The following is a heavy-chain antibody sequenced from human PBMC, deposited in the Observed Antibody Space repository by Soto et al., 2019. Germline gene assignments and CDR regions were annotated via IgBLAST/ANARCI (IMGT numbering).Heavy chain of an antibody. D-gene: IGHD3-10*01. CDR3: ARRGSGTYSFDY. J-gene: IGHJ4*01. Sequence: PGGSLRLSCVASGFTFSSYGMHWVRQAPGKGLEWVAVIWSDGSNKYYADSVKGRFTISRDNSKNTLYLQMNSLRAEDTAVYYCARRGSGTYSFDYWGQGTLVTVSS. V-gene: IGHV3-33*01. CDR1: GFTFSSYG. CDR2: IWSDGSNK.